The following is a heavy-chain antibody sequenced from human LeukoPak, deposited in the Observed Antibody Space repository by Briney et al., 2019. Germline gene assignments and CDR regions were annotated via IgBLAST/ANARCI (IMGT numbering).Heavy chain of an antibody. D-gene: IGHD5-12*01. CDR1: GFTVSSNY. CDR3: ARIKQLRLPATFDY. Sequence: GGSLRLSCAASGFTVSSNYMSWVRRAPGKGLEWVSVIYSGGSTYYADSVKGRFTISRDNAKTSLYLQMNSLRAEDTAVYFCARIKQLRLPATFDYWGQGTLVTVSS. J-gene: IGHJ4*02. V-gene: IGHV3-66*01. CDR2: IYSGGST.